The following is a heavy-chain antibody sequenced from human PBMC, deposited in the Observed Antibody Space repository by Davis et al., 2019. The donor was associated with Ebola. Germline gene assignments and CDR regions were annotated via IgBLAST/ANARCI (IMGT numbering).Heavy chain of an antibody. D-gene: IGHD2-15*01. CDR1: GLTFSSYW. Sequence: GESLKISCAASGLTFSSYWMSWVRQAPGKGLEWLAYINSNSDYIKYADSVRGRFTVSRDNGKRSVFLQMNNLTVEDTAVYYCARGTGGSEPYWGQGTRVIVSS. V-gene: IGHV3-7*01. CDR3: ARGTGGSEPY. J-gene: IGHJ4*02. CDR2: INSNSDYI.